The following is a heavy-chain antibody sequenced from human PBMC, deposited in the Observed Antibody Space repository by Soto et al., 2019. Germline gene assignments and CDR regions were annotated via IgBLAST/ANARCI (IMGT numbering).Heavy chain of an antibody. CDR2: IYYSGST. CDR3: ARDVAAAGNQVDY. D-gene: IGHD6-13*01. Sequence: QVQLQESGPGLVKPSQTLSLTCTVSGGSISSGDYYWSWIRQPPGKGLEWIGYIYYSGSTYYNPSRKSRVTISVDTSKNQFSLKLSSVTAADTAVYYCARDVAAAGNQVDYWGQGTLVTVSS. V-gene: IGHV4-30-4*01. CDR1: GGSISSGDYY. J-gene: IGHJ4*02.